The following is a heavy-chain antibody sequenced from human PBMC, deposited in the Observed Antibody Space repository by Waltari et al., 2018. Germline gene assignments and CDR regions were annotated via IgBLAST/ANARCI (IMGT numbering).Heavy chain of an antibody. D-gene: IGHD2-15*01. V-gene: IGHV4-34*01. CDR1: GGSFRGYY. J-gene: IGHJ6*02. Sequence: QVHLQQWGAGFLQPSETLSLTCAVYGGSFRGYYWGWVRQPPGKGLEWIGEINPSPNSNYNPSLRSRVSMSVDTSKNQFSLKLSSVTAADTAVYYCVRLEDCTGPGGNCYSGDPFAMDVWGQGATVTVSS. CDR2: INPSPNS. CDR3: VRLEDCTGPGGNCYSGDPFAMDV.